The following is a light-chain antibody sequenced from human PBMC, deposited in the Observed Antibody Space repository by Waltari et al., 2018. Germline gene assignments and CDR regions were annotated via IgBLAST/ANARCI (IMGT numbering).Light chain of an antibody. V-gene: IGLV2-23*02. Sequence: QSALTQPASVSGSPGQSITISCTGTSSDVGDYSLVSWFQHHPGKAPKPLNSEINKRPAGVPSRCAGSKSGNPASLTISGLQAEDEADYYCCSYAGLNTYVFGTGTKVTVL. CDR2: EIN. CDR3: CSYAGLNTYV. CDR1: SSDVGDYSL. J-gene: IGLJ1*01.